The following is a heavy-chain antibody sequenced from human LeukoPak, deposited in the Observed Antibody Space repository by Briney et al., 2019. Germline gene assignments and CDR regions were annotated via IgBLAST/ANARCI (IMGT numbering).Heavy chain of an antibody. CDR3: ALPGCSSTSCYRYFQH. CDR1: GYRFTSYW. J-gene: IGHJ1*01. CDR2: IYPGDSDT. V-gene: IGHV5-51*01. Sequence: GESLKISCKGSGYRFTSYWIGWVRQMPGKGLEWMGIIYPGDSDTRYSPSFQGQVTISADKSISTAYLQWSSLKASDTAMYYCALPGCSSTSCYRYFQHWGQGTLVTVSS. D-gene: IGHD2-2*01.